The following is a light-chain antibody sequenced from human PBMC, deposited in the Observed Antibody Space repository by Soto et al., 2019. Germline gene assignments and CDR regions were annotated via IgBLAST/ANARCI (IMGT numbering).Light chain of an antibody. CDR1: QGLSSY. V-gene: IGKV1-9*01. CDR2: AAS. CDR3: QQLNSYPLA. Sequence: DIQLTQSPSFLSASVGDRVTITCRASQGLSSYLGWYQQKPGKAPKLLIYAASTLESGVPSRFSGSGSGTEFTRTIRSLQTEDFATSYCQQLNSYPLAFGPGNQVDIK. J-gene: IGKJ3*01.